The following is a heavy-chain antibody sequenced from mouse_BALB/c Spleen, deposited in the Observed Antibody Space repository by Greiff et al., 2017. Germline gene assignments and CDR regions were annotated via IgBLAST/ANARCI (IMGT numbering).Heavy chain of an antibody. J-gene: IGHJ4*01. CDR1: GYSFTGYN. Sequence: VQLQQSGAELVRPGSSVKISCKASGYSFTGYNMNWVKQSNGKSLEWIGNIDPYYGGTSYNQKFKGKATLTVDKSSSTAYMQLKSLTSEDAAVYYGARDGALMDYWGQGTSVTVSA. V-gene: IGHV1S135*01. CDR3: ARDGALMDY. CDR2: IDPYYGGT.